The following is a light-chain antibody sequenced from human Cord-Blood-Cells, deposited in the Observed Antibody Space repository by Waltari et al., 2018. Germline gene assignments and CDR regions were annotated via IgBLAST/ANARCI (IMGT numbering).Light chain of an antibody. Sequence: DIVMTKSPLSLPVTPGEPASISCRSSQSLLHSNGYNYLDWYLQKPGQSPQLLIYLGSNRASGVPDRFSGSGSGTDFTLKINRVEAEDVGVYYCMQALQTPFTFGPGTKVDIK. CDR2: LGS. V-gene: IGKV2-28*01. CDR1: QSLLHSNGYNY. CDR3: MQALQTPFT. J-gene: IGKJ3*01.